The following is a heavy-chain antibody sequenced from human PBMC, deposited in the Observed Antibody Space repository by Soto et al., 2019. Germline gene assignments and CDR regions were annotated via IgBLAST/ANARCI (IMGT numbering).Heavy chain of an antibody. Sequence: GGSLRLSCAASGFTFSSYAMHWVRQAPGKGLEWVAVISYDGSNKYYADSVKGRFTISRDNSKNTLYLQMNSLRAEDTAVYYCARGYCSSTSCRLDYWGQGTLVTVSS. D-gene: IGHD2-2*01. CDR3: ARGYCSSTSCRLDY. J-gene: IGHJ4*02. CDR2: ISYDGSNK. CDR1: GFTFSSYA. V-gene: IGHV3-30-3*01.